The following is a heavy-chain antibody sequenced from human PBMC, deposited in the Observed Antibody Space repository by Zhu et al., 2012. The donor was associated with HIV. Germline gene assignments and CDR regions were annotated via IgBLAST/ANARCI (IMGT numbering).Heavy chain of an antibody. Sequence: QVQLQESGPGLVKPSETLSLTCTVSGGSVSSNYWSWIRQPPGKGLEWIGYIHYTGNTDYNPSLKSRVTVSLDTSKDHFSLKLSSVTAADTAVYYCAREPVSGYHDYWARELPVTVSS. D-gene: IGHD3-22*01. CDR1: GGSVSSNY. CDR3: AREPVSGYHDY. CDR2: IHYTGNT. J-gene: IGHJ4*02. V-gene: IGHV4-59*02.